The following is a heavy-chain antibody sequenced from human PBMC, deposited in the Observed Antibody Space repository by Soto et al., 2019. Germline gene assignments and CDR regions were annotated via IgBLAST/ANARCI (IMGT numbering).Heavy chain of an antibody. CDR1: GYTFTSYD. J-gene: IGHJ4*02. CDR2: MNPNSGNT. Sequence: QVQLVQSGAEVKKPGASVKVSCKASGYTFTSYDINWVRQATGQGLEWMGWMNPNSGNTGYAQKVQGRVTMTRNTSICTAYMGLSSLRYEDTAVYYCARGTYYDFWSGYYNEADFDYWGQGTLVTVSS. D-gene: IGHD3-3*01. V-gene: IGHV1-8*01. CDR3: ARGTYYDFWSGYYNEADFDY.